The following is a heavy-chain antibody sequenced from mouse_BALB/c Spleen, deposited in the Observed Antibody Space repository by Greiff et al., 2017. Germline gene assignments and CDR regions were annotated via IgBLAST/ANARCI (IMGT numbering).Heavy chain of an antibody. J-gene: IGHJ4*01. CDR2: ISSGSSTI. Sequence: EVQRVESGGGLVQPGGSRKLSCAASGFTFSSFGMHWVRQAPEKGLEWVAYISSGSSTIYYADTVKGRFTISRDNPKNTLYLQMSSLKSEDTAMYYCARHEIYYYGSSPYAMDYWGQGTSVTVSS. V-gene: IGHV5-17*02. D-gene: IGHD1-1*01. CDR1: GFTFSSFG. CDR3: ARHEIYYYGSSPYAMDY.